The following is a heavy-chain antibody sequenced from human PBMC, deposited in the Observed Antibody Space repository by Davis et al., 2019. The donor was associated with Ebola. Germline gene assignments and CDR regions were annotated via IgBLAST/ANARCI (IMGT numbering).Heavy chain of an antibody. D-gene: IGHD1-26*01. Sequence: GGSLRLSCAASGFTFSSYSMNWVRQAPGKGLEWVAKIKQDGSEKYYVDSVKGRFTISRDNAKNSLYLQMNSLRAEDTAVYYCAREGGWELLTHWGQGTLVTVSS. CDR3: AREGGWELLTH. J-gene: IGHJ4*02. V-gene: IGHV3-7*01. CDR2: IKQDGSEK. CDR1: GFTFSSYS.